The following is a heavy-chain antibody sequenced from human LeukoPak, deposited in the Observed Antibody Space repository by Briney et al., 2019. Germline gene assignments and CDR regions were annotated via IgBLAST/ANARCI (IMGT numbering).Heavy chain of an antibody. CDR3: ASVGGVNYFDY. D-gene: IGHD1-26*01. CDR2: IDPSDSYT. V-gene: IGHV5-10-1*01. J-gene: IGHJ4*02. CDR1: GSRFTSYW. Sequence: GESLQISCKGSGSRFTSYWISWVCQMHGKGLEWMGRIDPSDSYTNYSPSFQGHVTISADKSISTAYLQWSSLKASDTAMYYCASVGGVNYFDYWGQGTLVTVSS.